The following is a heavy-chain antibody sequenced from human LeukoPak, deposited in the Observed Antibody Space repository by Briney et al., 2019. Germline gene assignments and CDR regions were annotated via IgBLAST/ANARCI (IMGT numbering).Heavy chain of an antibody. CDR1: GFTFSSYA. CDR3: ARVRFVEFFDY. D-gene: IGHD3-3*01. J-gene: IGHJ4*02. V-gene: IGHV3-23*01. CDR2: ISGSGGST. Sequence: GGSLRLSCAASGFTFSSYAMSWVRQAPGKGLEWVSAISGSGGSTYYADSVKGRFTISRDNSKNTVYLQMNSLRAEDTAVYFCARVRFVEFFDYWGQGTLVTVSS.